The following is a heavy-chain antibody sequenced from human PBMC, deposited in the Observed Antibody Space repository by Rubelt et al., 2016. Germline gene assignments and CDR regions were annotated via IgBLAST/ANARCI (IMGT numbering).Heavy chain of an antibody. D-gene: IGHD3-9*01. CDR2: LNYDGRT. Sequence: QLQLRESGPGLVKPSETLSLACTVSGASVTSSGVYWGWIRQPPGKGLEWIGSLNYDGRTYYNPSLRRRVTISADTSKQQFSLRLTSVTAADTAVYFCARHRIVRDLTVGGYFDPWGQGTLATVSS. CDR3: ARHRIVRDLTVGGYFDP. V-gene: IGHV4-39*01. CDR1: GASVTSSGVY. J-gene: IGHJ5*02.